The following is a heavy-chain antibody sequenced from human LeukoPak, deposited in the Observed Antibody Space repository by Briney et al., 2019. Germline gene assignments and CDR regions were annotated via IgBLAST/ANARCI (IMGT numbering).Heavy chain of an antibody. V-gene: IGHV1-2*02. CDR1: GYTFTGYY. D-gene: IGHD7-27*01. J-gene: IGHJ4*02. CDR3: ARDLHWGPDY. Sequence: ASMKVSCNASGYTFTGYYIHWGRQAPGQGLEWMGWINPNTGDTNYAQRFQGRVTMTTDMSINTAYMELSRLRSDDTAVYYCARDLHWGPDYWGQGTLVTVSS. CDR2: INPNTGDT.